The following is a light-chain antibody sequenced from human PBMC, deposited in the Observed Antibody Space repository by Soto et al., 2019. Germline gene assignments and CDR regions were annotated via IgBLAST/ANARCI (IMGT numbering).Light chain of an antibody. Sequence: QSALTQPASVSGSPGQSITISCTGTSSDVGGYNYVSWFQQHPGLVPKLIIYEVSNRPSGVSNRFSGSKSVNTASLTISGLQSEDEADYYCISYTSKSNWVFGGGTKVTVL. J-gene: IGLJ3*02. CDR3: ISYTSKSNWV. CDR2: EVS. V-gene: IGLV2-14*01. CDR1: SSDVGGYNY.